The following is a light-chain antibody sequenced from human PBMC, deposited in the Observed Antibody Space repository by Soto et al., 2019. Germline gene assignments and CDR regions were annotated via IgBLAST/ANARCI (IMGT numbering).Light chain of an antibody. J-gene: IGKJ4*01. CDR1: QSINNY. Sequence: IHRTTSPSSLSAPLGDRVPITCLASQSINNYLSWYQQKPGKAPNLLIFGASTLQSGVPSRFSGSGSGTDFTLTISSLQPEDFATYYCLQSYRTPLTFGGGTKVDIK. CDR3: LQSYRTPLT. CDR2: GAS. V-gene: IGKV1-39*01.